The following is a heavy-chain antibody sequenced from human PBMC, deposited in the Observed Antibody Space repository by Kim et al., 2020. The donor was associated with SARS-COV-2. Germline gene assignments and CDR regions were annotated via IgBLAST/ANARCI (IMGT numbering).Heavy chain of an antibody. CDR3: ARGYCSGGSCYDAVLIAY. CDR1: GGTFSSYA. J-gene: IGHJ4*02. V-gene: IGHV1-69*04. CDR2: IIPILGIA. Sequence: SVKVSCKASGGTFSSYAISWVRQAPGQGLEWMGRIIPILGIANYAQKFQGRVTITADKSTSTAYMELSSLRSEDTAVYYCARGYCSGGSCYDAVLIAYWGQGTLVTVSS. D-gene: IGHD2-15*01.